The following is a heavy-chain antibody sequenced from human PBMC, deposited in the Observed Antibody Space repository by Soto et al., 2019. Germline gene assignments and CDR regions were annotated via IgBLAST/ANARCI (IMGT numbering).Heavy chain of an antibody. D-gene: IGHD3-9*01. Sequence: QITLKESGPTLVRPTQTLTLTCAFSGFSLSTSGVGVGWIRQPPGKALEWLAVIYWDDSKHYSPSLRSRLTITKDPSKNQVVLTLTNMDPLDTGTYCCATRGPEDWPLDYWGHGTLVTVSS. CDR3: ATRGPEDWPLDY. J-gene: IGHJ4*01. V-gene: IGHV2-5*02. CDR2: IYWDDSK. CDR1: GFSLSTSGVG.